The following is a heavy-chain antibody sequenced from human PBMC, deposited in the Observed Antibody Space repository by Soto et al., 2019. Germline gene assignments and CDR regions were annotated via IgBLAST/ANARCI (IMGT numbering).Heavy chain of an antibody. CDR2: IKQDGSER. V-gene: IGHV3-7*01. Sequence: EVQLVESGGGLVQPGGSLRLSCAASVFTFNRYWMGWVRQAPGKGPEWLANIKQDGSERYYVDSVKVRFTISRDNVKNSVYLQMNSLRAEDTAVYYCTRTISALPGDDYWGQGTLVTVSS. D-gene: IGHD6-6*01. CDR1: VFTFNRYW. CDR3: TRTISALPGDDY. J-gene: IGHJ4*02.